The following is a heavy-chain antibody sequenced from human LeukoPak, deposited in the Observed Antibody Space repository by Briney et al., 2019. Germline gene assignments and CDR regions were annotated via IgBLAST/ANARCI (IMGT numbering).Heavy chain of an antibody. V-gene: IGHV3-21*01. CDR3: ARSMIRGVVYFDY. J-gene: IGHJ4*02. CDR1: GFTFSNYN. Sequence: GGALRLSCADSGFTFSNYNINWVRQAPGKGLEWVSSISSSSAYIYYADSVKGRFTISRDNAKNSLYLQMNSLRAEDTAVYYCARSMIRGVVYFDYWGQGTLVTVSS. CDR2: ISSSSAYI. D-gene: IGHD3-10*01.